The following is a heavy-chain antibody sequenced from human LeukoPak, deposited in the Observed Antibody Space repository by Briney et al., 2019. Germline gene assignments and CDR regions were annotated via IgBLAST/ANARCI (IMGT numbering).Heavy chain of an antibody. Sequence: GVTLRLSCAASGFSFSTYYVNWVRQAPGKGLEWVSCISRSSTYNYYPDSVRGRFAISRDNAKNSLYLQMNSLRAEDAAVYYGARENLGSFDYWGQGSLVTV. J-gene: IGHJ4*02. CDR2: ISRSSTYN. CDR1: GFSFSTYY. V-gene: IGHV3-21*01. CDR3: ARENLGSFDY. D-gene: IGHD3-10*01.